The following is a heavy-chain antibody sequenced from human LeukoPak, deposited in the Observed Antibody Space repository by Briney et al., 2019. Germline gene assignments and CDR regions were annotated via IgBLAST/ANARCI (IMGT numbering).Heavy chain of an antibody. V-gene: IGHV3-11*01. J-gene: IGHJ5*02. CDR1: GFTFSDYY. CDR2: ISSSGSTI. D-gene: IGHD4-11*01. CDR3: ARDRDYSKGNWFDP. Sequence: PGGSLRLSCAASGFTFSDYYMSWIGQARGKGLEWVSYISSSGSTIYYADSVKGRFTISRDNAKNSLYLQMNSLRAEDTAVYYCARDRDYSKGNWFDPWGQGTLVTVSS.